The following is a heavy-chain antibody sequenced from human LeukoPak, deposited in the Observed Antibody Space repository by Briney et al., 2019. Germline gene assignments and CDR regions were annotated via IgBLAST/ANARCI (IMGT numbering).Heavy chain of an antibody. CDR1: GGSISSYY. CDR2: IYYSGST. CDR3: ARRGRATVTIDH. V-gene: IGHV4-59*01. D-gene: IGHD4-17*01. Sequence: SETLSLTCTVSGGSISSYYWSWIRQPPGKGLEWIGYIYYSGSTNYNPSLKSRVTISVDTSKNQFSLKLSSVTAADTAVYYCARRGRATVTIDHWGQGTLVTVSS. J-gene: IGHJ4*02.